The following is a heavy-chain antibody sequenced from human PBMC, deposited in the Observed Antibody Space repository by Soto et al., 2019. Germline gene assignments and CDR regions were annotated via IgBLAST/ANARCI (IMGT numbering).Heavy chain of an antibody. CDR2: ISYDGRNK. D-gene: IGHD2-15*01. CDR1: GFTFSVYG. Sequence: PGGSLRLSCAASGFTFSVYGIHWVRQAPGKGLERVAVISYDGRNKYYADSVKGRFTISRDNSKNTLYLQMNSLRAEDTAVYFCAKDQEDIVVVVAANIDYWGQGTLVTVSS. CDR3: AKDQEDIVVVVAANIDY. V-gene: IGHV3-30*18. J-gene: IGHJ4*02.